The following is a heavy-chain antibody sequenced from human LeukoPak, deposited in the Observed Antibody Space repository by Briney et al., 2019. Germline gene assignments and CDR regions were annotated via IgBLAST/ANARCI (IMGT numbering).Heavy chain of an antibody. V-gene: IGHV3-7*01. CDR3: AREGGSGSYYQNRLLYSYYYMDV. CDR1: GFTFSSYA. J-gene: IGHJ6*03. Sequence: GGSLRLSCAASGFTFSSYAMSWVRQAPGKGLEWVANIKQDGSEKNYVDSVKGRFTISRDNAKKSVYLQMNNLRAEDTAVYYCAREGGSGSYYQNRLLYSYYYMDVWGRGTTVTVSS. D-gene: IGHD3-10*01. CDR2: IKQDGSEK.